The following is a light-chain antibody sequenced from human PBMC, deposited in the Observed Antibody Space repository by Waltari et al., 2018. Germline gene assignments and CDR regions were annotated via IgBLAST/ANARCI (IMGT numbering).Light chain of an antibody. V-gene: IGLV2-23*03. CDR1: SSDVGSYNL. Sequence: QSALTQPASVSGSPGQSITISCTGTSSDVGSYNLVSWYQQHPGKAPKLMIYEGSKPPSGVSNRFSGSKSGNTASLTISGLQAEDEADYYCYSYAGSNTFVFGGGTKLTVL. J-gene: IGLJ2*01. CDR2: EGS. CDR3: YSYAGSNTFV.